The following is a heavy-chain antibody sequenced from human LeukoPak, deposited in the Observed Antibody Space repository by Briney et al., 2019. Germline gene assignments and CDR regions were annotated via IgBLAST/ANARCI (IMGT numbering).Heavy chain of an antibody. CDR1: GFTFSDYS. D-gene: IGHD1-1*01. CDR3: ARGVGTTGLYFFGY. CDR2: VSSTTT. V-gene: IGHV3-48*01. J-gene: IGHJ4*02. Sequence: PGGSLRLSCAASGFTFSDYSMNWVRQAPGKGLEWVSYVSSTTTYYADSVKGRFTISRDNSKNTLFLQMNSLKAEDTALYYCARGVGTTGLYFFGYWGQGTLATVSS.